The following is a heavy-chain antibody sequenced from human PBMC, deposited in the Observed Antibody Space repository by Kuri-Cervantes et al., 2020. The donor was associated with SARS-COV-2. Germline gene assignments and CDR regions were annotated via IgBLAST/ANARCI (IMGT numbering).Heavy chain of an antibody. CDR2: IYYSGST. CDR3: ARLVVAATLYYYYYMDV. D-gene: IGHD2-15*01. V-gene: IGHV4-59*08. J-gene: IGHJ6*03. Sequence: SETLSLTCTVSGGSISSYYWSWIRQPPGKGLEWIGYIYYSGSTNYNPSLKSRVTISVDTSKNQFSLKLSSVTAADTAVYYCARLVVAATLYYYYYMDVWGKATTATVSS. CDR1: GGSISSYY.